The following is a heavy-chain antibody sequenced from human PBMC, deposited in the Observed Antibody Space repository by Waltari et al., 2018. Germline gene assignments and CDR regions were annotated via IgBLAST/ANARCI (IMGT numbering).Heavy chain of an antibody. CDR1: GGSISCYY. CDR2: IYYSGST. V-gene: IGHV4-59*01. Sequence: QVQLQESGPGLVKPSETLSLTCTVSGGSISCYYWSWIRQPTGKGLEWIGYIYYSGSTNHNPSLKRRVTISVDTSKTQFSLKLGTVTAADTTVYYCARGTIELASWGQGTLVTVSS. J-gene: IGHJ5*02. D-gene: IGHD1-1*01. CDR3: ARGTIELAS.